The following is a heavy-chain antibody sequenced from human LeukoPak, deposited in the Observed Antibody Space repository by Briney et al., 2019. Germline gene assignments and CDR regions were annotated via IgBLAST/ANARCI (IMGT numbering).Heavy chain of an antibody. D-gene: IGHD6-13*01. J-gene: IGHJ4*02. Sequence: SETLSLTCTVSGASVSSASYWTWIRQPPGKGVEWIAHIYNGVNTNYNPSLKSRVTISVDTSKNQFSLKLSSVTAADTAVYYCARHSYGQQTPLASWGQGTLVSVSS. V-gene: IGHV4-61*01. CDR2: IYNGVNT. CDR1: GASVSSASY. CDR3: ARHSYGQQTPLAS.